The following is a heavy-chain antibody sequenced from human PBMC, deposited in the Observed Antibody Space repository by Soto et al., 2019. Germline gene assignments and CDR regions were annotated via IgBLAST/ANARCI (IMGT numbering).Heavy chain of an antibody. J-gene: IGHJ2*01. Sequence: VQLVESGGGLVQPGGSLKLSCAASGFTFSGSAMHWVRQASGKGLEWVGRIRSKANSYATAYAASVKGRFTISRDDSKNTAYLQMNSLKTEDTAVYYCTRHGTVATIGGVYWYFDLWGRGTLVTVSS. D-gene: IGHD5-12*01. CDR3: TRHGTVATIGGVYWYFDL. V-gene: IGHV3-73*01. CDR2: IRSKANSYAT. CDR1: GFTFSGSA.